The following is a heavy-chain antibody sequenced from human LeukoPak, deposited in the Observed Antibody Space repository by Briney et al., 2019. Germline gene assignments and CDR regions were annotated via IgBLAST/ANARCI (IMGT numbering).Heavy chain of an antibody. V-gene: IGHV3-30*03. CDR1: GFTFSSYV. D-gene: IGHD2-21*01. J-gene: IGHJ4*02. CDR3: ARALNLRTRGGVFH. CDR2: ISYDGSNK. Sequence: GGSLRLSCAASGFTFSSYVMHWVRQAPGKGLEWVAFISYDGSNKYYADSVKGRFTISRDNSKNTLYLQMNNLRAEDTAVYYCARALNLRTRGGVFHWGQGTLVTVSS.